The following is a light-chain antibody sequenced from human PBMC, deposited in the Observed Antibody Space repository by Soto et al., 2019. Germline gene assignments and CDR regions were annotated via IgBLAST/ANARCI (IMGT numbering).Light chain of an antibody. J-gene: IGLJ1*01. V-gene: IGLV2-14*01. CDR2: DVT. CDR3: SSYTGSSPYV. CDR1: SSDVGGYNY. Sequence: QSALTQPASVSGSPGQSIAMSCTGTSSDVGGYNYVSWYQQHPGKAPKLIIYDVTSRPSGVSNRFSGSKSGNTASLTISGLQAEDEADYYCSSYTGSSPYVFGTGTKLTVL.